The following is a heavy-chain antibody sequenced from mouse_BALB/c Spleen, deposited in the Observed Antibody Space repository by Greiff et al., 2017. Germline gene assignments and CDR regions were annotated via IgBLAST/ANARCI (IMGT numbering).Heavy chain of an antibody. D-gene: IGHD1-1*01. V-gene: IGHV5-12-1*01. CDR3: ARQRYGSAYWYFDV. Sequence: EVKLMESGGGLVKPGGSLKLSCAASGFAFSSYDMSWVRQTPEKRLEWVAYISSGGGSTYYPDTVKGRFTISRDNAKNTLYLQMSSLKSEDTAMYYCARQRYGSAYWYFDVWGAGTTVTVSS. CDR1: GFAFSSYD. J-gene: IGHJ1*01. CDR2: ISSGGGST.